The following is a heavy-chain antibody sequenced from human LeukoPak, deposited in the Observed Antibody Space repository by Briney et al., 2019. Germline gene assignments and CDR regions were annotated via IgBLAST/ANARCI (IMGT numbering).Heavy chain of an antibody. D-gene: IGHD1-26*01. CDR1: GFTFSNYA. CDR3: AKKWGVGTTTLDHFDY. V-gene: IGHV3-23*01. J-gene: IGHJ4*02. CDR2: ISGSGGST. Sequence: GGSLRLSCAASGFTFSNYAMSWVRQAPGKGLEWVSGISGSGGSTYYADSVKGRFTISRDNSKNTLYLQMNSLTDEDTAVYYCAKKWGVGTTTLDHFDYWGQGTLVTVSS.